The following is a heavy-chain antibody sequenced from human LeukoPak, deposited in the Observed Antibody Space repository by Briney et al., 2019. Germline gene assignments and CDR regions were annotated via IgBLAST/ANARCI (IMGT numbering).Heavy chain of an antibody. CDR2: ISAYNGNT. CDR3: ARDLNSNYVSYYYYYMDV. D-gene: IGHD4-11*01. Sequence: ASVKVSCKASGYTFTSYGISWVRQAPGQGLEWKGWISAYNGNTNYAQKLQGRVTMTTDTSTSTAYMELRSLRSDDTAVYYCARDLNSNYVSYYYYYMDVWGKGTTVTVSS. CDR1: GYTFTSYG. J-gene: IGHJ6*03. V-gene: IGHV1-18*01.